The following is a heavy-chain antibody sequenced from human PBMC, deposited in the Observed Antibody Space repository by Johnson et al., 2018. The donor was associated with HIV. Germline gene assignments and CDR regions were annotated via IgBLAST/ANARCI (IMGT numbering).Heavy chain of an antibody. J-gene: IGHJ3*02. CDR2: ISYDGSNK. Sequence: QVQLVESGGGVVQPGRSLRLSCAASGFTFSSYAMHWVRQAPGKGLEWVAVISYDGSNKYYADSVKGRFTISRDNSKNTLYLQMNSRRAEDTAVYYCAREMATIRGYAFYIWGQGTMVTVSS. CDR1: GFTFSSYA. CDR3: AREMATIRGYAFYI. V-gene: IGHV3-30-3*01. D-gene: IGHD5-24*01.